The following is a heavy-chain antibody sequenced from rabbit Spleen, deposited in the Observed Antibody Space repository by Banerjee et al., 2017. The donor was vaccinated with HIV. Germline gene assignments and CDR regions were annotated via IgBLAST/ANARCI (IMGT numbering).Heavy chain of an antibody. CDR3: ARDSSSSFSSYGMDL. CDR1: GLDFSGDSY. D-gene: IGHD1-1*01. J-gene: IGHJ6*01. CDR2: IDIGSSGFT. Sequence: QEQLEESGGGLVKPEGSLTLTCKVSGLDFSGDSYDSYMCWVRQAPGKGLEWIACIDIGSSGFTYFASWVNGRFTISKTSSTTVTLQMTSLTAADTATYFCARDSSSSFSSYGMDLWGPGTLVTVS. V-gene: IGHV1S45*01.